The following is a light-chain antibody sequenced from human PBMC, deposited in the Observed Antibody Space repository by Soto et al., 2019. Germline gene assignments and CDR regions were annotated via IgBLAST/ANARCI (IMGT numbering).Light chain of an antibody. CDR3: QQYGSSGT. CDR2: DAS. J-gene: IGKJ1*01. V-gene: IGKV3-11*01. CDR1: QSVCSD. Sequence: ILLTQSPGTLSLSPGARATLSCRASQSVCSDLAWYQQKPGQAPRLLIYDASNRATGIPARFSGSGSGTDFTLTISSLEPEDFAVYYCQQYGSSGTFGQGTKADI.